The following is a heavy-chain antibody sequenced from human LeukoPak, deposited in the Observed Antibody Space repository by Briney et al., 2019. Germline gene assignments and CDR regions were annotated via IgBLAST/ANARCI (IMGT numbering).Heavy chain of an antibody. Sequence: SETLSLTCAVSGGSISSSNWWSWVRQPPGKGLEWIGEIYHSGSTNYNPSLKSRVTISVDKSKNQFSLKLSSVTAADTAVYYCARDSGRDGYNYRDAFDIWGQGTMVTVSS. CDR3: ARDSGRDGYNYRDAFDI. J-gene: IGHJ3*02. CDR2: IYHSGST. CDR1: GGSISSSNW. D-gene: IGHD5-24*01. V-gene: IGHV4-4*02.